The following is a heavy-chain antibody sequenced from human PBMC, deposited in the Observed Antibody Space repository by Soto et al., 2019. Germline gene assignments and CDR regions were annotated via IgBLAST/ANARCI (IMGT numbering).Heavy chain of an antibody. V-gene: IGHV4-59*01. CDR2: IFYNGGA. CDR1: FGPMRGYY. D-gene: IGHD7-27*01. Sequence: LQESVPGLVKASETLSLSCIVSFGPMRGYYWSWIRQPPVKGLEWIANIFYNGGANYNPSLRSRVTMSVDKSKNSFSLRLTSVTPADTAVYYCARDGDHDYFYGMDIWGQGTTVTVS. CDR3: ARDGDHDYFYGMDI. J-gene: IGHJ6*02.